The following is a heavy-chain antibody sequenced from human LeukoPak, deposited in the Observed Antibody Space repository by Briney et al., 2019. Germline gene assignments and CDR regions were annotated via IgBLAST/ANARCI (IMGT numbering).Heavy chain of an antibody. Sequence: SETLSLTCTVSGGSISSYYWSWIRQPPGKGLEWIGYIYYSGSTNNNPSLKSRVTISVDTSKNQFSLKLSSVTAADTAVYYCARASGYSSGWAIDYWGQGTLVTVSS. CDR3: ARASGYSSGWAIDY. J-gene: IGHJ4*02. CDR2: IYYSGST. D-gene: IGHD6-19*01. CDR1: GGSISSYY. V-gene: IGHV4-59*01.